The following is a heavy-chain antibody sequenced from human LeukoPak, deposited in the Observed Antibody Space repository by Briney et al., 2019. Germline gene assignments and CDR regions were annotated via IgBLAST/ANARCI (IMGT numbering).Heavy chain of an antibody. J-gene: IGHJ4*02. V-gene: IGHV1-2*02. Sequence: ASVKVSCKASGYTFTGYYVHWVRQAPGQGLEWMGWINPSSGGANYAQKFQGRVTMTGDTSISTAYMELSRLRSDDTAVYYCADEFGLKWLADWGQGTLATVSS. D-gene: IGHD6-19*01. CDR3: ADEFGLKWLAD. CDR2: INPSSGGA. CDR1: GYTFTGYY.